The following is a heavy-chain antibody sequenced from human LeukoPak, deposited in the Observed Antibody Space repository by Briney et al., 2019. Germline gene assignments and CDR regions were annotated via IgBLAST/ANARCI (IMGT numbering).Heavy chain of an antibody. CDR2: IGSDSTYI. V-gene: IGHV3-21*01. Sequence: TGGSLRLSCAASGFTFSSYSMNWVRQATGKGLEWVSSIGSDSTYIYYTDSVKGRFTISRDNAKNSLYLQMNSLRAEDTAVYYCATGDGYWGQGTLVTVS. CDR3: ATGDGY. D-gene: IGHD7-27*01. CDR1: GFTFSSYS. J-gene: IGHJ4*02.